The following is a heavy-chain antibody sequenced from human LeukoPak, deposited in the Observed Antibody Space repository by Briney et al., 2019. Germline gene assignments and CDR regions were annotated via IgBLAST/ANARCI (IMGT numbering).Heavy chain of an antibody. D-gene: IGHD3-10*01. Sequence: GESLKSSCKGSGYSFTNYWITWVRQMPGKGLEWLGRIDPTDSYTNYSPSFQGHVTISADKFISTAYLQWSSLKTSDTAMYYCARHYGSGSPLDHWGQGTLVTVSS. V-gene: IGHV5-10-1*01. J-gene: IGHJ4*02. CDR2: IDPTDSYT. CDR1: GYSFTNYW. CDR3: ARHYGSGSPLDH.